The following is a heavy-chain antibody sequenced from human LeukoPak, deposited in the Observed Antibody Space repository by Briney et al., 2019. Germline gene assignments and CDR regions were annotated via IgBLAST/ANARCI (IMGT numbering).Heavy chain of an antibody. CDR2: IKSNSGVT. J-gene: IGHJ4*02. V-gene: IGHV1-2*02. CDR1: GYTFTNFY. D-gene: IGHD5-12*01. Sequence: ASVKVSCKASGYTFTNFYIHWVRQDPGPGLEGVGCIKSNSGVTNSAQRFQGRVTMTRDTSISTAYMEWSRLRSDDTAVFYCARDLRGYDYLDYWGQGTLVTVSS. CDR3: ARDLRGYDYLDY.